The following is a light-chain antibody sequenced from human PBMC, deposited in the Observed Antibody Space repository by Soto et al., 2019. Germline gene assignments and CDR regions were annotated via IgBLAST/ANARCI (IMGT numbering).Light chain of an antibody. CDR2: EVS. J-gene: IGLJ7*01. V-gene: IGLV2-14*01. CDR3: CSYAGSTTRVV. Sequence: QSALTQPACVSGSPGQSIAISCTGTSSDVVTYKYVSWYQQHPGKAPKLMIYEVSIRPSGVSDRFSGSKSGNTASLTISGLRPEDEAYYYCCSYAGSTTRVVFGGGTQLTVL. CDR1: SSDVVTYKY.